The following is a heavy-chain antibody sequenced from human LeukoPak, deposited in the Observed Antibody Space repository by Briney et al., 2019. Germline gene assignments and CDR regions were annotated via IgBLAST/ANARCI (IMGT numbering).Heavy chain of an antibody. D-gene: IGHD7-27*01. V-gene: IGHV1-2*02. CDR3: ARAPTGVNFDY. Sequence: ASVKVSCKASGYTFTGYYMHCVRQAPGQGLEWMGWINPNSGGTNYAQKFQGRVTMIWDTSISTAYMELSRLRSDDTAVYYCARAPTGVNFDYWGQGTLVTVSS. J-gene: IGHJ4*02. CDR2: INPNSGGT. CDR1: GYTFTGYY.